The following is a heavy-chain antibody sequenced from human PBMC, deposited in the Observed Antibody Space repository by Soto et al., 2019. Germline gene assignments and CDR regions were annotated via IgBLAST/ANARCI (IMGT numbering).Heavy chain of an antibody. CDR2: IYYSGST. J-gene: IGHJ4*02. D-gene: IGHD6-19*01. V-gene: IGHV4-39*01. CDR1: GGSISSSSYY. CDR3: ARQVAGTLSYYFDY. Sequence: SETLSLTCTVSGGSISSSSYYWGWIRQPPGKGLEWIGSIYYSGSTYYNPSLKSRVTISVDTSKNQFSLKLSSVTAADTAVYYCARQVAGTLSYYFDYWGQGTLVTVSS.